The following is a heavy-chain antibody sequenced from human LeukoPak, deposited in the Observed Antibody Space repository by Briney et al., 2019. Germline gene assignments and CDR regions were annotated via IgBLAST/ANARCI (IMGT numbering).Heavy chain of an antibody. CDR1: GYTLTELS. J-gene: IGHJ4*02. V-gene: IGHV1-24*01. D-gene: IGHD2-2*01. CDR2: FDPEDGET. Sequence: ASVKVSCKVSGYTLTELSMHWVRQAPGXXXXXMGGFDPEDGETIYAQKFQGRVTMTEDTSTDTAYMELSSLRSEDTAVYYCAMAPAATFDSGNFDYWGQGTLVTVSS. CDR3: AMAPAATFDSGNFDY.